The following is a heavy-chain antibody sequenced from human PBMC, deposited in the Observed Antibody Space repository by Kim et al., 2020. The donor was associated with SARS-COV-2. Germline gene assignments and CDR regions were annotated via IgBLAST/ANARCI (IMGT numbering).Heavy chain of an antibody. CDR2: IWYDGSNK. Sequence: GGSLRLSCAASGFTFSSYGMHWVRQAPGKGLEWVAVIWYDGSNKYYADSVKGRFTISRDNSKNTLYLQMNSLRAEDTAVYYCARGSIAAAGMLSGWFDPWGQGTLVTVSS. CDR1: GFTFSSYG. D-gene: IGHD6-13*01. V-gene: IGHV3-33*01. CDR3: ARGSIAAAGMLSGWFDP. J-gene: IGHJ5*02.